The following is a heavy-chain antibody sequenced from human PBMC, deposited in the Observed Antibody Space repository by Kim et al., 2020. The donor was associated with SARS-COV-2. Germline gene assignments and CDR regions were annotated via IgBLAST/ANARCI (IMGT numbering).Heavy chain of an antibody. J-gene: IGHJ3*02. CDR2: ISSSSSYI. CDR3: ARDRGYCSGGSCLGHAMSAFDI. Sequence: GGSLRLSCAASGFTFSSYSMNWVRQAPGKGLEWVSSISSSSSYIYYADSVKGRFTISRDNAKNSLYLQMNSLRAEDTAVYYCARDRGYCSGGSCLGHAMSAFDIWGQGTMVTVSS. V-gene: IGHV3-21*01. CDR1: GFTFSSYS. D-gene: IGHD2-15*01.